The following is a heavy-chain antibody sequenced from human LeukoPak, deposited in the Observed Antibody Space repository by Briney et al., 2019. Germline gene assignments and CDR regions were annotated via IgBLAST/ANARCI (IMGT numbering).Heavy chain of an antibody. CDR3: ARHRTQITMIVVVTSDYFDY. Sequence: SETLSLTCTVSGGSISSYYWSWIRQPPGKGLEWIGYIYYSGGTNYNPSLKSRVTISVDTSKNQFSLKLSSVTAADTAVYYCARHRTQITMIVVVTSDYFDYWGQGTLVTVSS. J-gene: IGHJ4*02. V-gene: IGHV4-59*08. D-gene: IGHD3-22*01. CDR2: IYYSGGT. CDR1: GGSISSYY.